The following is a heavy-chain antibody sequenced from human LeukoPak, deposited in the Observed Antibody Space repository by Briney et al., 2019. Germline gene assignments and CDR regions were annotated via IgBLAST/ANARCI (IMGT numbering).Heavy chain of an antibody. D-gene: IGHD5-24*01. J-gene: IGHJ4*02. CDR2: IIPILGIA. V-gene: IGHV1-69*04. CDR3: AREDGIRWLQPGK. CDR1: GGTFSSYA. Sequence: SVNVSCKASGGTFSSYAISGVRQAPGQGLEWMGRIIPILGIANYAQKFQGRVTITADKSTSTAYMELSSLRSEDTAVYYCAREDGIRWLQPGKWGQGTLVTVSS.